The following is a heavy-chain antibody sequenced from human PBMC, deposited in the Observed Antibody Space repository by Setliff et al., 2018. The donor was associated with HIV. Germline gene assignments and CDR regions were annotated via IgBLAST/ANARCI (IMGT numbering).Heavy chain of an antibody. CDR2: IYYTGST. D-gene: IGHD1-26*01. V-gene: IGHV4-39*01. CDR3: ARIVRWELVATSTFFYYYMDV. Sequence: SETLSLTCTVSGASISSSSHHWAWIRQPPGKGPEYIGNIYYTGSTHHNPSLESRVATSVDTSKNQFSLKLSSVTAADTAVYYCARIVRWELVATSTFFYYYMDVWGKGTTVTV. CDR1: GASISSSSHH. J-gene: IGHJ6*03.